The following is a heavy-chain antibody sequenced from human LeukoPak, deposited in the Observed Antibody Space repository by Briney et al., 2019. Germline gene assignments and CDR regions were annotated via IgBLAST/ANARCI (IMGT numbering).Heavy chain of an antibody. CDR3: ARDIHGSGSYSDAFDI. J-gene: IGHJ3*02. CDR1: GGSISSSSYY. Sequence: SETLSLTCSVSGGSISSSSYYWGWIRQPPGKGLEWIGSIYYSGSTYYNPSLKSRVTISVDTSKNQFSLKLSSVTAADTAVYYCARDIHGSGSYSDAFDIWGQGTMVTVSS. D-gene: IGHD3-10*01. CDR2: IYYSGST. V-gene: IGHV4-39*07.